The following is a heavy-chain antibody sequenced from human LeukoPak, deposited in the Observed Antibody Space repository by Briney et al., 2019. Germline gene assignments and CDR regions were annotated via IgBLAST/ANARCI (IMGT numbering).Heavy chain of an antibody. CDR1: GGSISSYY. V-gene: IGHV4-4*07. J-gene: IGHJ4*02. Sequence: SETLSLTCTVSGGSISSYYWSWIRQPAGKGLEWIGRIYTSGSTNYNPSLKSRVTMSVDTSKNQFSLKLSSVTAADTAVYYCARERVEGATRIFDYWGQGTLVTVSS. CDR3: ARERVEGATRIFDY. D-gene: IGHD1-26*01. CDR2: IYTSGST.